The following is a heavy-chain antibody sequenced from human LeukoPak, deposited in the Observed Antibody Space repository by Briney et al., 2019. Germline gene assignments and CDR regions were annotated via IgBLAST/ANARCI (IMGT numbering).Heavy chain of an antibody. CDR3: ARQNDFRLDY. D-gene: IGHD3-3*01. Sequence: GESLMISCKGSGYTFSSYWIGWVRQMPGKGLEWMGIIYTGDSDTRYSPSLQGQVTISVDTSIGTAYLQWSSLKASDTAIYYCARQNDFRLDYWGQGTLVTVSS. V-gene: IGHV5-51*01. CDR1: GYTFSSYW. J-gene: IGHJ4*02. CDR2: IYTGDSDT.